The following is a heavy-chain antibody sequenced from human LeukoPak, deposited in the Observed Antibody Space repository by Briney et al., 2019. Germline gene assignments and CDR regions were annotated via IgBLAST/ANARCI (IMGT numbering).Heavy chain of an antibody. D-gene: IGHD6-13*01. CDR3: VRDLYSGSLGFCDY. CDR2: ISSDGGST. V-gene: IGHV3-64D*08. J-gene: IGHJ4*02. CDR1: GFTFSTCA. Sequence: GGSLRLSCSASGFTFSTCAMHWVCHAPGKGLEYVSAISSDGGSTYYADSVKGRFTISRDNSKDTLYLQMSSLRVEDTAVYYCVRDLYSGSLGFCDYWGQGNLVTVS.